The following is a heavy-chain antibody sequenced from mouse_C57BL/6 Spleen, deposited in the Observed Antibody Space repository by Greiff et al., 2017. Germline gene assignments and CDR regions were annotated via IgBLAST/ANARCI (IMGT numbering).Heavy chain of an antibody. CDR2: ISYDGSN. CDR3: ARDFPYYDYDNYAMDY. Sequence: VQLQQSGPGLVKPSQSLSLTCSVTGYSITSGYYWNWIRQFPGNKLEWMGYISYDGSNNYNPSLKNRISITRDTSKNQFFLKLNSVTTEDTATYYCARDFPYYDYDNYAMDYWGQGTSVTVSS. J-gene: IGHJ4*01. V-gene: IGHV3-6*01. D-gene: IGHD2-4*01. CDR1: GYSITSGYY.